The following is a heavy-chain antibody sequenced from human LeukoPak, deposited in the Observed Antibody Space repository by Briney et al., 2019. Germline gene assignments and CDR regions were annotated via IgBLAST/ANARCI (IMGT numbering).Heavy chain of an antibody. CDR2: IWYDGSNK. D-gene: IGHD3-10*01. V-gene: IGHV3-33*01. CDR3: ARGGSYYPDY. J-gene: IGHJ4*02. Sequence: PGGSLRLSCAASAFTFSNFALHRVRQAPGKGLEWVAFIWYDGSNKFYADSVKDRFTISRDNSKNTLYLQMNSLSADDTAVYYCARGGSYYPDYWGQGTLVTVSS. CDR1: AFTFSNFA.